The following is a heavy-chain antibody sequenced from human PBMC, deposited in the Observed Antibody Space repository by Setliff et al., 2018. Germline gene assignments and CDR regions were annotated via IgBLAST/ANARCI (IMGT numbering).Heavy chain of an antibody. CDR2: FHTGGAT. CDR1: GGSVRSHY. D-gene: IGHD3-10*01. J-gene: IGHJ4*02. Sequence: SETLSLTCTVSGGSVRSHYWSWIRHSPGKGLEWIGHFHTGGATDYNLSLKSRVTISLDSSKNQFSLRLSSVTAADAAVYFCARESATIGEFPLYYFDKWGQGIPVTVSS. CDR3: ARESATIGEFPLYYFDK. V-gene: IGHV4-4*08.